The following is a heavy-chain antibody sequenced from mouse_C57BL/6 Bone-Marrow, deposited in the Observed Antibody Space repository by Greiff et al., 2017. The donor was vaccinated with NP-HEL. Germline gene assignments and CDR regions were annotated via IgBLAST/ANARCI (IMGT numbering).Heavy chain of an antibody. CDR1: GFTFSSYA. Sequence: EVNLVESGGGLVKPGGSLKLSCAASGFTFSSYAMSWVRQTPEKRLEWVATISDGGSYTYYPDNVKGRFTISRDNAKNNLYLQMSHLKSEDTAMYYCARGPNPWFAYWGQGTLVTVSA. V-gene: IGHV5-4*03. CDR3: ARGPNPWFAY. D-gene: IGHD4-1*01. J-gene: IGHJ3*01. CDR2: ISDGGSYT.